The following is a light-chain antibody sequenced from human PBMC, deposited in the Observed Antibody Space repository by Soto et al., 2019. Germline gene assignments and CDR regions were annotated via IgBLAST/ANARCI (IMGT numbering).Light chain of an antibody. V-gene: IGKV3-15*01. CDR3: QQYNNWPWT. CDR2: GAS. CDR1: QSVSSN. J-gene: IGKJ1*01. Sequence: KVMTQSPATLSVSPGERATLSCRASQSVSSNLAWYQQKPGQAPRLLIYGASTRATGIPARFSGGGSGTEFTLTISSLQSEDFAVYFCQQYNNWPWTFGQGTKVEIK.